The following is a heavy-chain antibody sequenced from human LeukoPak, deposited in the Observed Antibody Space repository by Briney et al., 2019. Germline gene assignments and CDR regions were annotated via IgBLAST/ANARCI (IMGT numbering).Heavy chain of an antibody. CDR3: AKVVVAATSWFDP. J-gene: IGHJ5*02. D-gene: IGHD2-15*01. CDR1: GFNFRRYA. Sequence: GGSVRLSCGASGFNFRRYAMLWVRQAPGKGLEWVAVISSDGNTKYYADSVKGRFSMSRDNSKNTLYLQMNSLRAEDTAVYYCAKVVVAATSWFDPWGQGTLVTVSS. V-gene: IGHV3-30-3*01. CDR2: ISSDGNTK.